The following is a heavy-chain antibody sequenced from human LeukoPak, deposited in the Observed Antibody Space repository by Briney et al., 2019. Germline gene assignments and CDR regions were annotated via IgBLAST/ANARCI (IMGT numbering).Heavy chain of an antibody. CDR2: INPNSGGT. Sequence: GASVKVSCKASGYTFSSYGINWVRQAPGQGLEWMGWINPNSGGTNYAQKFQGRVTMTRDTSISTAYMELSRLRSDDTAVYYCARGRELVVDAFDIWGQGTMVTVSS. D-gene: IGHD1-26*01. J-gene: IGHJ3*02. V-gene: IGHV1-2*02. CDR3: ARGRELVVDAFDI. CDR1: GYTFSSYG.